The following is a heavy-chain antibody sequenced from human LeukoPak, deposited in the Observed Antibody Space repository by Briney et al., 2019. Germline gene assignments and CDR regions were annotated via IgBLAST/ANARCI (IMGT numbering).Heavy chain of an antibody. J-gene: IGHJ4*02. Sequence: GRSLRLSCAASGFTFSDYVMHWVRQAPGKGLEWVAVISVDGNNKYYGDSVKGRFTISRDNSKNTLYLQINSLRPEDTAVYYCARDFGGYNNDYWGQGTLVTVSS. CDR2: ISVDGNNK. CDR1: GFTFSDYV. V-gene: IGHV3-30*03. CDR3: ARDFGGYNNDY. D-gene: IGHD5-24*01.